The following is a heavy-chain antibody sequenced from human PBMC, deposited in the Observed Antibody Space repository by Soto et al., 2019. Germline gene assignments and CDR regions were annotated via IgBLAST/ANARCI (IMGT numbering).Heavy chain of an antibody. J-gene: IGHJ6*02. D-gene: IGHD3-10*01. CDR3: ARGHMVRGVRSYYYGMDV. V-gene: IGHV1-69*06. CDR1: GGTFSSYA. CDR2: IIPIFGTA. Sequence: VQLLQSGAEVKKPGSSVKVSCKASGGTFSSYASSWVRQAPGQGLEWMGGIIPIFGTANYAQKFQVRVTITVDKFTRTAYMELISLRYEETAVYYCARGHMVRGVRSYYYGMDVWGQGTTVTVSS.